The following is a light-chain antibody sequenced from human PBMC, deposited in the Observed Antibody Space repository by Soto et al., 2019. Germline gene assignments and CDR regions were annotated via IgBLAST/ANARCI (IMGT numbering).Light chain of an antibody. J-gene: IGKJ2*01. CDR3: LQHISYLPYT. Sequence: DIQMTQSPSSLSASVGDRVTITCRASQGIRNDLGWYQQKPGKAPKRLIYAASSLQSGVPSRFSGSGSGTEFTLTISTLQPDDFAPYYFLQHISYLPYTFGQGTKLAIK. CDR1: QGIRND. CDR2: AAS. V-gene: IGKV1-17*01.